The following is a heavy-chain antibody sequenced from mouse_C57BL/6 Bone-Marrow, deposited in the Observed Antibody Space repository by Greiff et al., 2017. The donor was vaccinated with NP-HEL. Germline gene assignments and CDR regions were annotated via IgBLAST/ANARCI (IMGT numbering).Heavy chain of an antibody. V-gene: IGHV1-52*01. J-gene: IGHJ1*03. D-gene: IGHD2-3*01. CDR2: IDPSDSET. CDR1: GYTFTSYW. Sequence: QVQLQQPGAELVRPGSSVKLSCKASGYTFTSYWMHWVKQRPIQGLEWIGNIDPSDSETNYNQKFKDKATLTVDKSSSTAYMQLSSLTSEDSAVYYCARVGYYGSYLYFDVWGTGTTVTVSS. CDR3: ARVGYYGSYLYFDV.